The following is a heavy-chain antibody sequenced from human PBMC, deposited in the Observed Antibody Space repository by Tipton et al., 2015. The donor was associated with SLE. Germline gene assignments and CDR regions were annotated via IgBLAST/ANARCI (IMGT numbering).Heavy chain of an antibody. J-gene: IGHJ4*02. CDR1: GFTFTSYA. Sequence: GSLRLSCAASGFTFTSYALSWVRQAPGKGLEWLSAISGSGGGTYYADSVKGRFTISRDNSKNTLFLQMSGLRPEDTAMYYCARDLEVSRVHTIIISGYWGQGTLVTVSS. CDR3: ARDLEVSRVHTIIISGY. CDR2: ISGSGGGT. V-gene: IGHV3-23*01. D-gene: IGHD3-10*01.